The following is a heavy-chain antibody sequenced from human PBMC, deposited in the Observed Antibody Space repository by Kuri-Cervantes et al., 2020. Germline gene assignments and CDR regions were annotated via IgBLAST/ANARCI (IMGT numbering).Heavy chain of an antibody. Sequence: GGPLRPSCAASGLTFSSYAMSWVRQAPGKGLEWVGFFRSKAFGGTTEYAASVKGRFTISRDDPKCIAYLQMNSLKTEDTAVYYCTRGNDSSSWYRALGYDYYGMDVWGQGTTVTVSS. CDR1: GLTFSSYA. V-gene: IGHV3-49*04. J-gene: IGHJ6*02. D-gene: IGHD6-13*01. CDR2: FRSKAFGGTT. CDR3: TRGNDSSSWYRALGYDYYGMDV.